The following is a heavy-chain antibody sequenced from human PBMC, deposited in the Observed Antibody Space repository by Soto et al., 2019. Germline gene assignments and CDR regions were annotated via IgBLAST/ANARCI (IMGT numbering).Heavy chain of an antibody. CDR3: ASTSGLVSGNYYYYMDV. CDR2: IYYSGST. J-gene: IGHJ6*03. V-gene: IGHV4-31*03. D-gene: IGHD1-26*01. CDR1: GGSISSGGYY. Sequence: PSETLSLTCTVSGGSISSGGYYWSWIRQHPGKGLEWIGYIYYSGSTYYNPSLKSRVTISVDTSKNQFSLKLSSVTAADTAVYYCASTSGLVSGNYYYYMDVWGKGTTVTVSS.